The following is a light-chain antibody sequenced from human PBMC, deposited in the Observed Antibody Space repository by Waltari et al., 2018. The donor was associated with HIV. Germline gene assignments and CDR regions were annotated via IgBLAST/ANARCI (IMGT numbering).Light chain of an antibody. CDR2: DVS. J-gene: IGLJ3*02. CDR1: TIDVGNYNL. V-gene: IGLV2-23*02. CDR3: RTYVGDSTTWK. Sequence: QSPLTQPASVSGSPGQSVTITCTGTTIDVGNYNLVSWYQQHPGKAPKLIIYDVSKRPSGVSSRFSGSKSGYWASLTISGLLADDESYYYCRTYVGDSTTWKFGGGTYLTV.